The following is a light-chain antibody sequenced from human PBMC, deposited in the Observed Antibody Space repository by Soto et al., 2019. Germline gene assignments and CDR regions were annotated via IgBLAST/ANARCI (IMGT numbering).Light chain of an antibody. Sequence: EIVLTQSPGTLSLSPGERATLSCRASQSVSRSYLAWYQQKPGQAPRLLIYGASSRATGIPDRFSGSGSGTDFTFIFSRLGPEDFAVYYCQQYESLPIPFGQGTRLEIK. V-gene: IGKV3-20*01. CDR2: GAS. CDR3: QQYESLPIP. J-gene: IGKJ5*01. CDR1: QSVSRSY.